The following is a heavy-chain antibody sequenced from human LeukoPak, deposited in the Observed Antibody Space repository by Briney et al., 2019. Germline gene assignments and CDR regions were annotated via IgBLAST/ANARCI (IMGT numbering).Heavy chain of an antibody. D-gene: IGHD3-16*01. Sequence: ASETLSLTCAIYGGSFSDYYWNWVRQPPGKGLEWIGEINHSGSTNSNPSLKSRVTMSVDTSKNQFSLKLSSVTAADTAVYYCPIWVNEAFDIWGQGTMVTVSS. J-gene: IGHJ3*02. CDR3: PIWVNEAFDI. CDR2: INHSGST. V-gene: IGHV4-34*01. CDR1: GGSFSDYY.